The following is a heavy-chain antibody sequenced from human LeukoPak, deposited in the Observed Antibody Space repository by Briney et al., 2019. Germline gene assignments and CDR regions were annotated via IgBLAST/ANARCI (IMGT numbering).Heavy chain of an antibody. CDR1: GYTFTSYD. D-gene: IGHD4-23*01. Sequence: GASVKVSCKASGYTFTSYDINWVRQATGQGLEWMGWMNPNSGNTGYAQKFQGRVTMTRNTSISTAYMELSSLRSEDTAVYYCVRVCGGNSDKGNWFDPWGQGTLVTVSS. CDR3: VRVCGGNSDKGNWFDP. CDR2: MNPNSGNT. V-gene: IGHV1-8*01. J-gene: IGHJ5*02.